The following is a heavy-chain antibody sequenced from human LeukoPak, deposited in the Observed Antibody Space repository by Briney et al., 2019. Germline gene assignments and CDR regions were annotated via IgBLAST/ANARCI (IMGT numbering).Heavy chain of an antibody. J-gene: IGHJ4*02. Sequence: GGSLRLSCAASGFTFSSYGMHWVRQAPGKGLEWVAVIWYDGSNKYYADSVKGRFTISRDNSKNTLYLQMNSLRAEDTAVYYCARDRGYCSGGTCYALWDYWGQGTLVTVSS. CDR2: IWYDGSNK. CDR1: GFTFSSYG. CDR3: ARDRGYCSGGTCYALWDY. D-gene: IGHD2-15*01. V-gene: IGHV3-33*01.